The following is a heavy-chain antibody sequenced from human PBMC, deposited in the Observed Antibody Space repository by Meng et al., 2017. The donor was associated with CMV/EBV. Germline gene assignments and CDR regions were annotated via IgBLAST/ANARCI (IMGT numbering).Heavy chain of an antibody. V-gene: IGHV3-53*01. CDR2: IYSGGST. D-gene: IGHD1-26*01. CDR1: GFTVSSNY. Sequence: GGSLRLSCAASGFTVSSNYMSWVRQAPGKGLEWVSVIYSGGSTYYADSVKGRFTISRDNSKNTLYLQMNSLRAEDTAVYYCARSRTRRGKGAEMDVWGQGTTVTVSS. CDR3: ARSRTRRGKGAEMDV. J-gene: IGHJ6*02.